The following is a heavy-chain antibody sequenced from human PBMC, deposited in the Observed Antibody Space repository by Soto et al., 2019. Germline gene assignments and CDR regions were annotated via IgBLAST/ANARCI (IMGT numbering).Heavy chain of an antibody. CDR1: GGSFGCYY. CDR3: ARPSVDCGGDCYYLGY. J-gene: IGHJ4*02. D-gene: IGHD2-21*02. Sequence: SETPSLTCGVYGGSFGCYYWRWIRQPPGKGLEWIGEINPSGSTNYKQSLKSRATISMDTSKNQFSLKLTSVTAADTAVYSCARPSVDCGGDCYYLGYWGQGTRVPVSS. CDR2: INPSGST. V-gene: IGHV4-34*01.